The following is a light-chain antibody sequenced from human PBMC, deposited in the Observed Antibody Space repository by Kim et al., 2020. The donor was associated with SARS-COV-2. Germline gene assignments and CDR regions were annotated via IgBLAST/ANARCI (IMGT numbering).Light chain of an antibody. V-gene: IGLV3-21*04. CDR3: QVWDSSSDHPV. CDR2: YDS. CDR1: NIGSKS. Sequence: SYELTQPPSXSVAPGKTARITCGGNNIGSKSVHWYQQKPGQAPVLVIYYDSDRPSGIPERFSGSNSGNTATLTISRVEAGDEADYYCQVWDSSSDHPVFG. J-gene: IGLJ3*02.